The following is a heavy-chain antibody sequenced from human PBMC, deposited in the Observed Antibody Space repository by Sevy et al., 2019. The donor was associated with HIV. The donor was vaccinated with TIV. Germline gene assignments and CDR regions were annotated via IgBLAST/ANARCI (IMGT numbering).Heavy chain of an antibody. CDR1: GFTISNYG. CDR2: IWYDGSNE. J-gene: IGHJ4*02. CDR3: AANFDF. Sequence: GGSLRLSCAASGFTISNYGMHWVRQAPGEGLEWVAFIWYDGSNEYYTDSVKGRFTISRDNSNNILYLQMNSLRAEDTAVYYCAANFDFWGPGTLVTVPS. V-gene: IGHV3-30*02.